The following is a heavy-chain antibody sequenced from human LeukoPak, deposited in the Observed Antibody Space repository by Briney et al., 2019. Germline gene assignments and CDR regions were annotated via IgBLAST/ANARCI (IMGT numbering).Heavy chain of an antibody. D-gene: IGHD3-10*01. CDR3: ARVHGSGSYDY. CDR1: GFTFSSYS. CDR2: ISSSSTI. J-gene: IGHJ4*02. V-gene: IGHV3-48*01. Sequence: PGGSLRFSCAASGFTFSSYSMNWVRQAPGKGLEWVSYISSSSTIYYADSVNGRFTISRDNAKNSLYLQMNSLRAEDTAVYYCARVHGSGSYDYWGRGTLVTVSS.